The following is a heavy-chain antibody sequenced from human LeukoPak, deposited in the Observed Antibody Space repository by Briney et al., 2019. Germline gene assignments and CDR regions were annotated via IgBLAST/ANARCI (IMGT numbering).Heavy chain of an antibody. Sequence: ASVKVSCKASGYTFTSYDINWVRQATGQGLEWMGWMNPNNGNTDYAQKFQGRVTLTRNTSISTAYMELSSLRSEDTAVYYCARGKVQTTTSWGQGTLVTVSS. CDR1: GYTFTSYD. J-gene: IGHJ4*02. V-gene: IGHV1-8*01. CDR3: ARGKVQTTTS. D-gene: IGHD1-1*01. CDR2: MNPNNGNT.